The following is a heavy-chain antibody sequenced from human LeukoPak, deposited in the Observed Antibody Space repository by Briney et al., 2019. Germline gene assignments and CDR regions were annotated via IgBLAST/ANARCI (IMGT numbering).Heavy chain of an antibody. CDR2: IIPIFGTA. Sequence: GASVKVSCKASGGTFSSYAISWVRQAPGQGLEWMGGIIPIFGTANYAQKFQGRVTITADESTSTAYMELSSLRSEDTAVYYCARESLDSPDLTVTSDYWGQGTLVTLSS. J-gene: IGHJ4*02. CDR1: GGTFSSYA. D-gene: IGHD4-17*01. V-gene: IGHV1-69*01. CDR3: ARESLDSPDLTVTSDY.